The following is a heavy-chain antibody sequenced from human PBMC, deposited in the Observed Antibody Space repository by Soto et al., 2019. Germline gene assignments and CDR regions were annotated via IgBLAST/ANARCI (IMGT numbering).Heavy chain of an antibody. Sequence: GGSLRLSCAAAGFTFSIYAMSWVRQAPGKGLEWVSAISGSGGSTYYADSVKGRFTISRDNSKNTLYLQMNSLRADDTAVYYCAKATRGGAATLIRDYWGQGTLVTVSS. CDR3: AKATRGGAATLIRDY. J-gene: IGHJ4*02. CDR2: ISGSGGST. D-gene: IGHD6-13*01. CDR1: GFTFSIYA. V-gene: IGHV3-23*01.